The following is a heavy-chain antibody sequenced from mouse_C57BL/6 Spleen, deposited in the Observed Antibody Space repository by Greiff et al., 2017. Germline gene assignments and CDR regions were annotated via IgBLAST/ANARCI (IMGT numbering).Heavy chain of an antibody. D-gene: IGHD2-3*01. Sequence: QVQLKQSGAELVRPGTSVKMSCKASGYTFTNYWIGWAKQRPGHGLEWIGDIYPGGGYTNYNEKFKGKATLTADKSSSTAYMQFSSLTSEDSAIYYCARVDDGYYLFAYGGQGTLVTVSA. CDR1: GYTFTNYW. V-gene: IGHV1-63*01. J-gene: IGHJ3*01. CDR2: IYPGGGYT. CDR3: ARVDDGYYLFAY.